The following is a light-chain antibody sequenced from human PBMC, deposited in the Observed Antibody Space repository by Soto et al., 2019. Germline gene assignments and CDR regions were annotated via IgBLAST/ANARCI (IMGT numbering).Light chain of an antibody. CDR3: QQYGSSSYT. J-gene: IGKJ2*01. Sequence: EIVLTQSPGTLSLSPGERATLSCRASQSISSSYLAWYQQKPGQAPRLLIYAASSRATGIPDRFSGSGSGTDFTLTISRLEPGDFAVYYCQQYGSSSYTLGQRTQLEIK. V-gene: IGKV3-20*01. CDR1: QSISSSY. CDR2: AAS.